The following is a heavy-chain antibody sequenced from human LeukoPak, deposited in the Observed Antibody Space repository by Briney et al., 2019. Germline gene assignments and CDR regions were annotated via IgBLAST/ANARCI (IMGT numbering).Heavy chain of an antibody. J-gene: IGHJ6*03. CDR3: ARDLGLYMDV. CDR2: IYYSGRI. D-gene: IGHD3-16*01. V-gene: IGHV4-38-2*02. Sequence: PSETLSLTCTVSGYSISTGYYWDWIRQPPGKGLEWIGSIYYSGRIYYNPSLKSRVTISLDTPKTQFSLKLSSVTAADTAVYYCARDLGLYMDVWGKGTTVTISS. CDR1: GYSISTGYY.